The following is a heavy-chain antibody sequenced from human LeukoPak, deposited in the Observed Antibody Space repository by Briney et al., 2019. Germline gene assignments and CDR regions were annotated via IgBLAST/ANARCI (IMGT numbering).Heavy chain of an antibody. D-gene: IGHD3-10*01. CDR1: GFTFSSYW. V-gene: IGHV3-7*01. J-gene: IGHJ5*02. CDR2: IKQDGSEK. Sequence: GGSLRLSCAASGFTFSSYWMSWVRQAPGKGLEWVANIKQDGSEKYYVDSVKGRFTISRDNAKNSVYLQMSSLRAEDTAVYHCAKYAHGSGTSFDPWGQGTLVTVSS. CDR3: AKYAHGSGTSFDP.